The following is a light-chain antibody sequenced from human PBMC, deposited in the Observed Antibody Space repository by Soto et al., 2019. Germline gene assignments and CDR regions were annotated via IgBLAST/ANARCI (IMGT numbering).Light chain of an antibody. CDR3: CSYAGSSTSLYV. V-gene: IGLV2-23*02. CDR1: SSDVGSYNL. J-gene: IGLJ1*01. CDR2: EVS. Sequence: QSALTQPASVSGSPGQSITISCTGTSSDVGSYNLVSWYQQHPGKAPKLMIYEVSKRPSGVSNRFSGSKSGNTASLTISGLQAEDEADYYCCSYAGSSTSLYVFGTGTKLNVL.